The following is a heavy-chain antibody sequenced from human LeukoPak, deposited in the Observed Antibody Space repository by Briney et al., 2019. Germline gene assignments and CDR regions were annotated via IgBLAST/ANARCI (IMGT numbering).Heavy chain of an antibody. CDR2: IYYSGST. V-gene: IGHV4-59*11. CDR3: ARAAQSITSAVSWFDP. Sequence: SETLSLTCTVSGGSISSHYWSWIRQPPGKGLEWIGYIYYSGSTNYNPSLKSRVTMSVDTSKNQFSLRLTSVTAADTAVYYCARAAQSITSAVSWFDPWGQGTLVTVSS. D-gene: IGHD1-14*01. J-gene: IGHJ5*02. CDR1: GGSISSHY.